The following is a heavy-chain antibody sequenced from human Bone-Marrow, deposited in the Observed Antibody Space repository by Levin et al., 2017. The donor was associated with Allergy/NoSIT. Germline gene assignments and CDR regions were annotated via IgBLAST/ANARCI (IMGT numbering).Heavy chain of an antibody. CDR3: ARAGGSGSYAY. Sequence: SVKVSCKASGGSFSSYAIVWVRQAPGRGLEWMGRITPILRGANYAQKFQGRLTITADESTTTAYMELNSLTFEDTAVYYCARAGGSGSYAYWGQGTRVTVSS. CDR2: ITPILRGA. D-gene: IGHD3-10*01. CDR1: GGSFSSYA. J-gene: IGHJ4*02. V-gene: IGHV1-69*11.